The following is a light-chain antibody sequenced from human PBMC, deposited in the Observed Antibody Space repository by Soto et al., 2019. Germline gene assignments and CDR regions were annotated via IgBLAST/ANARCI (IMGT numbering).Light chain of an antibody. V-gene: IGKV1-5*03. CDR1: QSISTW. J-gene: IGKJ5*01. CDR2: KAS. CDR3: QQANSFPVT. Sequence: DIQMTQSPSTLSASVGDRVTITCRASQSISTWLAWYQQKPGKAPNLLIYKASTLETGVPSRFSGSGSVTDFTLTISSLQPEDFATYYCQQANSFPVTFGQGTRLEIK.